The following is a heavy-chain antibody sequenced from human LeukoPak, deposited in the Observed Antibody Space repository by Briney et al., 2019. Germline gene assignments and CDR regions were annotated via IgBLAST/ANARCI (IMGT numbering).Heavy chain of an antibody. D-gene: IGHD5-18*01. J-gene: IGHJ4*02. Sequence: GGSLRLSCAASGFTFSNAWMSWVRQAPGKGLEWVGRIKSKTDGGTTDYAAPVKGRFTISRDDSKNTLYLQMNSLKTEDTAVYYCARVKASYGFLDYWGQGTLVTVSS. CDR1: GFTFSNAW. CDR2: IKSKTDGGTT. V-gene: IGHV3-15*01. CDR3: ARVKASYGFLDY.